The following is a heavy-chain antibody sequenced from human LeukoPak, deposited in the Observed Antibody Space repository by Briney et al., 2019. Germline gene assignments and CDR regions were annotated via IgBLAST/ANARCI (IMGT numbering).Heavy chain of an antibody. V-gene: IGHV4-59*05. CDR2: IYYSGST. Sequence: PSETLSLTCSVTGASISSYYWSWIRQPPGKGLEWIGSIYYSGSTYYNPSLKSRVTISVDTSKNQFSLKLSSVTAADTAVYYCASRYCSSTSCYPDAFDIWGQGTMVTVSS. CDR1: GASISSYY. CDR3: ASRYCSSTSCYPDAFDI. J-gene: IGHJ3*02. D-gene: IGHD2-2*01.